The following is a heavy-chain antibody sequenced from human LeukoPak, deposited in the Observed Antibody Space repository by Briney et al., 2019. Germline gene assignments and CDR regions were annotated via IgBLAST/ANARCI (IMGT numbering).Heavy chain of an antibody. CDR2: IKQDGSEK. CDR1: GFIFSSYW. J-gene: IGHJ6*03. D-gene: IGHD2-8*01. CDR3: AKDRCSNGIGCYYYYMDV. V-gene: IGHV3-7*01. Sequence: GGSLRLSCAASGFIFSSYWMSWVRQAPGKGLEWVANIKQDGSEKYYVDSVKGRFTISRDNAKNSLYLQMNSLRAEDTAVCYCAKDRCSNGIGCYYYYMDVWGKGTTVTISS.